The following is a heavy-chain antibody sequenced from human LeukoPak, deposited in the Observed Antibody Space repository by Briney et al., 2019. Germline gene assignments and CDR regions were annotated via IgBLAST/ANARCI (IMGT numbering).Heavy chain of an antibody. V-gene: IGHV3-9*01. CDR3: AKEHSSGGEQPDY. CDR2: ISWNGGDI. D-gene: IGHD3-16*01. J-gene: IGHJ4*02. Sequence: GRSLRLSCAASGFTFDDYAMHWVRQAPGKGLEWVSGISWNGGDIGYADSVKGRFTISRDNAKNSLYLQMNSLRAEDTAFYYCAKEHSSGGEQPDYWGQGTLVTVSS. CDR1: GFTFDDYA.